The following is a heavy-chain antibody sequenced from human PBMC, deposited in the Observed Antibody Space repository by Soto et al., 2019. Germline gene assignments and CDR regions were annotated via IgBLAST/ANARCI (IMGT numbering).Heavy chain of an antibody. CDR1: GGSITSDYSC. J-gene: IGHJ4*02. CDR3: ARGPSGDKVHY. V-gene: IGHV4-30-4*01. Sequence: QVQLQESGPGLVKPSQTLSLTCTVSGGSITSDYSCWSWIRQPPGEGLEWIGHIFDSGTTYTNPSLRSQVPISLDTSKNHFSLTLSSVTAADTAVYYCARGPSGDKVHYWGQGALVPVSS. D-gene: IGHD7-27*01. CDR2: IFDSGTT.